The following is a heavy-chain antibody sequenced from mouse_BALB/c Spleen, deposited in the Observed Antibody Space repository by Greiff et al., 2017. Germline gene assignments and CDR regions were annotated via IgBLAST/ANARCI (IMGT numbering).Heavy chain of an antibody. Sequence: VQLVESGPGLVQPSQSLSITCTVSGFSLTSYGVHWVRQSPGKGLEWLGVIWSGGSTDYNAAFISRLSISKDNSKSQVFFKMNSLQADDTAIYYCAGSYYYGSTQYFDVWGAGTTVTVSS. J-gene: IGHJ1*01. CDR3: AGSYYYGSTQYFDV. CDR1: GFSLTSYG. CDR2: IWSGGST. V-gene: IGHV2-4-1*01. D-gene: IGHD1-1*01.